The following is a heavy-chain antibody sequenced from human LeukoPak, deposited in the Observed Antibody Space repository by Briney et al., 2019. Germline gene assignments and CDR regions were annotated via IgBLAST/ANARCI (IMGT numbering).Heavy chain of an antibody. V-gene: IGHV3-15*01. Sequence: GGSLRLSCAASGFTFSNAWMSWVRQAPGKGLEWVGRIKSKTDGGTTDYAAPVKGRFTISGDDSKNTLYLQMNSLKTEDTAVYYCTMSSVVPGAFDIWGQGTMVTVSS. J-gene: IGHJ3*02. CDR3: TMSSVVPGAFDI. CDR1: GFTFSNAW. CDR2: IKSKTDGGTT. D-gene: IGHD4-23*01.